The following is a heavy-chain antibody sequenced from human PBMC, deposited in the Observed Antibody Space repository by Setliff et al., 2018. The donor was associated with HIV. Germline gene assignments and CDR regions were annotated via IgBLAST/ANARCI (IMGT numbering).Heavy chain of an antibody. CDR3: ARQVPIPGVAVTPIDF. V-gene: IGHV4-59*08. D-gene: IGHD3-22*01. CDR1: GGSMRNYY. CDR2: ISYNGIT. Sequence: PSETLSLTCGVSGGSMRNYYWSWIRQPPRKGLEWVGYISYNGITTYNPSLKSRLTISVDTSQHQFSLKLTSVTAADTAVYYCARQVPIPGVAVTPIDFWGQGILVTVSS. J-gene: IGHJ4*02.